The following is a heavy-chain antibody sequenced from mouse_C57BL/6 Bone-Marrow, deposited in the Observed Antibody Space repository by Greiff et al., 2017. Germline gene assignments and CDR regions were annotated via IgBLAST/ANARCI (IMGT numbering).Heavy chain of an antibody. CDR2: SRNKANDYTT. J-gene: IGHJ4*01. Sequence: EVKLVESGGGLVQSGRSLRLSCATSGFTFSDFYMEWVRQAPGKGLEWIAASRNKANDYTTEYSASVKGRFIVSRDTSPSILYLQMNALRAEDTAIYYCARDASTGTMDYWGQGTSVTVSS. CDR1: GFTFSDFY. CDR3: ARDASTGTMDY. V-gene: IGHV7-1*01. D-gene: IGHD4-1*02.